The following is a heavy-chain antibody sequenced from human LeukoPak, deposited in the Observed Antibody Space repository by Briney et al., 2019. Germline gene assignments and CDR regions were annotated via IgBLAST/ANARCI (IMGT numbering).Heavy chain of an antibody. V-gene: IGHV4-34*01. CDR2: INHSGST. D-gene: IGHD1-14*01. CDR1: GGSFSGYY. Sequence: KPSETLSLTCAVYGGSFSGYYWSWIRQPPGKGLEWIGEINHSGSTNYNPSLKSRVTISVDTPKNQFSLKLSSVTAADTAVYYCARVPFRKLYYYYYYMDVWGKGTTVTVSS. J-gene: IGHJ6*03. CDR3: ARVPFRKLYYYYYYMDV.